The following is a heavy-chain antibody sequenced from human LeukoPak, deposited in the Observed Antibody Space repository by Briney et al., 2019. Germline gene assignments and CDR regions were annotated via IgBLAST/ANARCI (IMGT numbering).Heavy chain of an antibody. CDR1: GFTFDDYA. V-gene: IGHV3-43*02. J-gene: IGHJ3*02. D-gene: IGHD1-1*01. CDR3: AKDVGRTPNACDI. Sequence: PGGSLRVSCAASGFTFDDYAMHWVRQAPGKGLEWVSHISGDGSSTYYADSMKGRFTISRDNSKNSLFLQMNSLRTEDTALYYCAKDVGRTPNACDIWGQGTMVTVSS. CDR2: ISGDGSST.